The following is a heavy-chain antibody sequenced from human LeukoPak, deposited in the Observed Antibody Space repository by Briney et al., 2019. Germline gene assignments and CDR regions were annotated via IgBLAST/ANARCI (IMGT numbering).Heavy chain of an antibody. J-gene: IGHJ1*01. D-gene: IGHD3-22*01. CDR1: GFTFSSYA. V-gene: IGHV3-23*01. Sequence: QPGGSLRLSCAASGFTFSSYAMSWVRQAPRKGLEWVSAISGSGGSTYYADSVKGRFTISRDNSKNTLYLQMNSLRAEDTAVYYCAKDRMIVVVGYFQHWGQGTLVTVSS. CDR3: AKDRMIVVVGYFQH. CDR2: ISGSGGST.